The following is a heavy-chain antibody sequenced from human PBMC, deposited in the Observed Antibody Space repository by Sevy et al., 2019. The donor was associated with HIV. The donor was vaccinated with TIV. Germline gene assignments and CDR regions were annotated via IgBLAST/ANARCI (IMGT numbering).Heavy chain of an antibody. J-gene: IGHJ4*02. CDR3: ARVPPYYYDSSGYYYFDY. D-gene: IGHD3-22*01. CDR1: GFTFSSYS. V-gene: IGHV3-74*01. CDR2: INSDGSST. Sequence: GGSLRLSCAASGFTFSSYSMHWVRQAPGKGLVWVSRINSDGSSTSYADSVKGRFTISRDNAKNTLYLQMNSLRAEDTAVYYCARVPPYYYDSSGYYYFDYWGQGTLVTVSS.